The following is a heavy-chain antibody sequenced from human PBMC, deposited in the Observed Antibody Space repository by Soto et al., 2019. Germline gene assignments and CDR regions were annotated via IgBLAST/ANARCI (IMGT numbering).Heavy chain of an antibody. J-gene: IGHJ4*02. CDR2: IWYDGSNK. Sequence: QVQLVESGGGVVQPGRSLRLSCAASGFTFTSYGMHWVRQAPGKGLEWVAVIWYDGSNKYYADSVKGRFSISRDNSKNTLFLQMNSLRGDDTAVYYCARDRRFLEWLDYWGQGTLVTVSS. V-gene: IGHV3-33*01. CDR3: ARDRRFLEWLDY. CDR1: GFTFTSYG. D-gene: IGHD3-3*01.